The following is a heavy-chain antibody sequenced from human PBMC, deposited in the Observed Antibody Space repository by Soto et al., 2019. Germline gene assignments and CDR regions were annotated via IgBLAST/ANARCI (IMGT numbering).Heavy chain of an antibody. Sequence: PSETLSLTCAVYGGSFSGYYWSWIRQPPGKGLEWIGEINHSGSTNYNPSLKSRVTISVDTSKNQFSLKLSSVTAADTAVYYCARGLFDYGRYNWFDPWGQGTLVTVSS. CDR3: ARGLFDYGRYNWFDP. D-gene: IGHD4-17*01. V-gene: IGHV4-34*01. CDR1: GGSFSGYY. CDR2: INHSGST. J-gene: IGHJ5*02.